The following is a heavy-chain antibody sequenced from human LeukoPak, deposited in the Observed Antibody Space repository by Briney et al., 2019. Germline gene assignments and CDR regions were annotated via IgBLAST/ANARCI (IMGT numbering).Heavy chain of an antibody. CDR2: ISAYNGNT. CDR3: ARSSWLQLGTGAFDI. V-gene: IGHV1-18*01. CDR1: GYTFTSYG. D-gene: IGHD5-24*01. J-gene: IGHJ3*02. Sequence: ASVKVSCKASGYTFTSYGISWVRQAPGQGLEWMGWISAYNGNTNYAQKLQGRVTMTTDTSTSTAYMELRSLRSDDTAVYYCARSSWLQLGTGAFDIWGQGTMVTVSS.